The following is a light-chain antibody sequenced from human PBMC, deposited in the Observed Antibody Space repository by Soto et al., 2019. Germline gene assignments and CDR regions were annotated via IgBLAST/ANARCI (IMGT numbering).Light chain of an antibody. Sequence: QSALTQPASVSGSPGQSITISSVGTSGDIGDYNYVSWYQQHPGKVPKVIIYDVSNRPSGVSYRFFGTKSGNTASLPVSGLQAEDEADYYCCSYTRSGTLIFGTGTKLTVL. CDR1: SGDIGDYNY. J-gene: IGLJ1*01. V-gene: IGLV2-14*01. CDR3: CSYTRSGTLI. CDR2: DVS.